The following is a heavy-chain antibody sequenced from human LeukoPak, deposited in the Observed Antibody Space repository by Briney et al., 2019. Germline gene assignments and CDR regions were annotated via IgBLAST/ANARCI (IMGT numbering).Heavy chain of an antibody. CDR2: IYYSGST. Sequence: SEPLSLTCTVSGGSISSYYWNWIRQPPGKGLEWIGYIYYSGSTNYNPSLKSRVTISVDTSKNQFSLKLSSVTAADTAVYYCARDRGPAVGYDYWGQGTLVTVSS. J-gene: IGHJ4*02. D-gene: IGHD2-2*01. CDR1: GGSISSYY. V-gene: IGHV4-59*01. CDR3: ARDRGPAVGYDY.